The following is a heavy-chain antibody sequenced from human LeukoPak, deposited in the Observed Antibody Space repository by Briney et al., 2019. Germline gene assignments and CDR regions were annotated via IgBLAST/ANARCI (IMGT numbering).Heavy chain of an antibody. J-gene: IGHJ4*02. CDR2: IYYSGST. D-gene: IGHD4-11*01. CDR3: ARRLYSYYEY. Sequence: SETLSLTCTVSGGSISTYYWSWIRQPPGKGLEWIGYIYYSGSTNYNPSLKSRVTISVDTSKNQFSLNLSSVTAADSALYYCARRLYSYYEYWGQGTLVTVSS. CDR1: GGSISTYY. V-gene: IGHV4-59*01.